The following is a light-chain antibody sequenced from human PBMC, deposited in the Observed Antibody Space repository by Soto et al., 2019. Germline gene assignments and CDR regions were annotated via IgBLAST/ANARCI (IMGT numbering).Light chain of an antibody. J-gene: IGLJ2*01. CDR3: CSYTSLSTVV. CDR1: SSDVGGYNH. CDR2: AVS. Sequence: QSVLTQPASVSGSPGQSITISCTGTSSDVGGYNHVSWYQHSPGKAPKLILFAVSDRPSGVSHRFSGSKSGNTASLSISGLQAEDEADYYCCSYTSLSTVVFGGGTQLTVL. V-gene: IGLV2-14*01.